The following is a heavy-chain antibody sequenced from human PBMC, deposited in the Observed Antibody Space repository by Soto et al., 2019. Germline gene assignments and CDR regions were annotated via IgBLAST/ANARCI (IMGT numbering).Heavy chain of an antibody. CDR2: VRQDGSAS. CDR1: GFTFSSYA. J-gene: IGHJ4*02. Sequence: GGSLRLSCAASGFTFSSYAMSWVRQAPGKGLEWVANVRQDGSASYYLASVKGRFTISRDNAKNSLYLQMDSLRAEDTAVYYCVRAVGTTIVYFDNWGQVTPFTV. CDR3: VRAVGTTIVYFDN. V-gene: IGHV3-7*01. D-gene: IGHD5-12*01.